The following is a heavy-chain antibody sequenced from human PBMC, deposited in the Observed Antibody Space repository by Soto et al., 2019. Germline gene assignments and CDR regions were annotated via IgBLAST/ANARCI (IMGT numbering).Heavy chain of an antibody. CDR2: IYYSGNT. D-gene: IGHD3-22*01. CDR1: GGSISSSSYF. J-gene: IGHJ3*02. CDR3: ARRMKDSSSAGGFDI. Sequence: QLQLQESGPGLAKPSETLSLTCTVSGGSISSSSYFWDWIRQPPGKALEWIGSIYYSGNTYYNPSLKSRVTLYVDRSKNPFSLKLSSVTAADTALYYCARRMKDSSSAGGFDIWGQGTMVTVSS. V-gene: IGHV4-39*01.